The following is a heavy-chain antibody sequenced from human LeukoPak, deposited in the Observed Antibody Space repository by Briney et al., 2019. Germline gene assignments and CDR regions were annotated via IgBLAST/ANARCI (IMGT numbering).Heavy chain of an antibody. CDR1: ASSVSSYY. CDR2: FYHSGGT. J-gene: IGHJ4*02. CDR3: ARLSGYYGYVNF. D-gene: IGHD3-22*01. Sequence: SETLSLTCNVSASSVSSYYWSWIRQPPGKGREWMGYFYHSGGTNYNPSFGSRLTISLNTTKRQVSLTLSSVTPADSAVYYCARLSGYYGYVNFWGQGTLVTVSS. V-gene: IGHV4-59*02.